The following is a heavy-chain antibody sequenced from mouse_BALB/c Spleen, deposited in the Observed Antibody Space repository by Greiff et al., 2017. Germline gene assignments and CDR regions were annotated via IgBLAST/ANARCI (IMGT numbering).Heavy chain of an antibody. CDR1: GFSLTGYG. D-gene: IGHD4-1*01. CDR2: IWGDGST. Sequence: VKLMESGPGLVAPSQSLSITCTVSGFSLTGYGVNWVRQPPGKGLEWLGMIWGDGSTDYNSALKSRLSISKDNSKSQVFLKMNSLQTDDTARYYCARGLGRSYWYFDVWGAGTTVTVSS. J-gene: IGHJ1*01. CDR3: ARGLGRSYWYFDV. V-gene: IGHV2-6-7*01.